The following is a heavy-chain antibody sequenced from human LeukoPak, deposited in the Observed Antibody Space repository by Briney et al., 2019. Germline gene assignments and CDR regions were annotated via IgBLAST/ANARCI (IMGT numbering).Heavy chain of an antibody. J-gene: IGHJ4*02. V-gene: IGHV4-59*01. CDR2: ILYSGST. CDR3: ARTRYLDY. Sequence: TASETLSLTCAVSGGTMSGYYWSWIRQPPGKGLEWIGYILYSGSTNYNPSLKSRVSISVDTSKSQFSLKVSSVTAADTAVYYCARTRYLDYWGQGILVTVSS. CDR1: GGTMSGYY.